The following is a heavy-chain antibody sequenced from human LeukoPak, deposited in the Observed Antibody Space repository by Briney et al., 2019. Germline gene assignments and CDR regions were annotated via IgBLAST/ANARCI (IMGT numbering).Heavy chain of an antibody. D-gene: IGHD1-26*01. J-gene: IGHJ1*01. CDR1: GGSISSGSYY. V-gene: IGHV4-61*02. CDR2: IYTSGST. Sequence: SETLSLTCTVSGGSISSGSYYWSWIRQPAGKGLEWIGRIYTSGSTNYNPSLKSRVTISVDTSKNQFSLKLSSVTAADTAVYYCARGGISRELLSEYFQHWGQGTLVTVSS. CDR3: ARGGISRELLSEYFQH.